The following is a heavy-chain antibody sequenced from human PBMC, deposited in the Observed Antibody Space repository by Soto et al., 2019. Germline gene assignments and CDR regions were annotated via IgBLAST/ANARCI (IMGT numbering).Heavy chain of an antibody. CDR3: ARGTVTGSEYNYYYYGMDV. D-gene: IGHD1-1*01. V-gene: IGHV1-69*13. CDR1: GYTFTSNY. Sequence: SVKVSCKAFGYTFTSNYMHWVRQAPGQGLEWMGGIIPIFGTTNYAQKLQGRVKLTADESTRTAYMELSTLSSEDTAVYYCARGTVTGSEYNYYYYGMDVWGQGTTVTVS. CDR2: IIPIFGTT. J-gene: IGHJ6*02.